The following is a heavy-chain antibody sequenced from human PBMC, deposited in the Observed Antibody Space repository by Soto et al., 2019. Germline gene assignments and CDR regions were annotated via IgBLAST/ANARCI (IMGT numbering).Heavy chain of an antibody. CDR3: VREEFEDGRGHFTN. V-gene: IGHV3-30*03. J-gene: IGHJ4*02. CDR1: GFTFSASV. Sequence: QVLLVESGGGVVQPGGSLRLSCAASGFTFSASVMHWVRQAPGKGLEWMAILSYGAKNKYCADSVKGRFTISRDISESTLYLQMDSLRTEDTAVYYCVREEFEDGRGHFTNWGQGTLVSVSS. CDR2: LSYGAKNK. D-gene: IGHD3-3*01.